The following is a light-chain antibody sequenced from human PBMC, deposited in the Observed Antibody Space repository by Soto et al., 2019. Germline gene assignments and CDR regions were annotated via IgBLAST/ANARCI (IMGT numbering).Light chain of an antibody. Sequence: EIVLTQSPATLSLSPGERATLSCRASQSVSSYLAWYQQKPGQAPRLLIYDASNRATGIPARFSGSGSGTDFTLTINSVQPEDFAIYYCQQTYSRHPWTFGQGTKVDIK. V-gene: IGKV3-11*01. CDR2: DAS. J-gene: IGKJ1*01. CDR1: QSVSSY. CDR3: QQTYSRHPWT.